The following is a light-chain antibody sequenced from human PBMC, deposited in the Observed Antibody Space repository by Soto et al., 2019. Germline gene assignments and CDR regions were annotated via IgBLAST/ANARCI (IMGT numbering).Light chain of an antibody. V-gene: IGKV3D-15*01. J-gene: IGKJ2*01. CDR2: GAS. CDR3: QQYGSSYT. Sequence: EIVMTQSPVTLSVSPGGRALLSCRASQSVSSNLAWYRQKPGQAPSLLIYGASTRATGIPARFSGSGSGTEFTLTISSLQSEDSAVYYCQQYGSSYTFGQGTKLEIK. CDR1: QSVSSN.